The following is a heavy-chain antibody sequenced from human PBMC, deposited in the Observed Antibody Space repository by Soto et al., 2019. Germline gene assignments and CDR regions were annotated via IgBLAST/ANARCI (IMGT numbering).Heavy chain of an antibody. CDR3: AREGYYGSGSYFNYYYFYMDV. CDR1: GYTFTDYA. J-gene: IGHJ6*03. CDR2: INAGNGNT. V-gene: IGHV1-3*01. D-gene: IGHD3-10*01. Sequence: QVQLVQSGAEVKKPGASVRVSCKASGYTFTDYAIHWVRQAPGQRLEWVGWINAGNGNTEYSQKFQGRITIARDTSASTAYMELSSLRSEDTAVFYCAREGYYGSGSYFNYYYFYMDVWGKGTTVTVSS.